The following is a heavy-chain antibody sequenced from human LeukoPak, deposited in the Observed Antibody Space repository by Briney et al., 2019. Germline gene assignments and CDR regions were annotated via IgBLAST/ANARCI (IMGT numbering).Heavy chain of an antibody. V-gene: IGHV4-4*02. J-gene: IGHJ6*02. CDR3: AGSRVGATTGYYYGMDV. Sequence: SETLSLTCAVSGGSISSNNWWWSWVRQPPGRGLEWIGEIYHSGSTNYNPSLKSRVTISVDNSKNQFSLILSSVTAADTAVYYCAGSRVGATTGYYYGMDVWGQGTTVTVSS. CDR2: IYHSGST. CDR1: GGSISSNNW. D-gene: IGHD1-26*01.